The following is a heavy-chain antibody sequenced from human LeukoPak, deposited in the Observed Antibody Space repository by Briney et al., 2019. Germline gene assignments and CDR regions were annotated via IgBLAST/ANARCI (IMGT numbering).Heavy chain of an antibody. D-gene: IGHD3-10*01. J-gene: IGHJ4*02. CDR3: ARSSMFRGVTVDY. Sequence: SETLSLTCTVSGASISSYYWSWIRQPPGKGLEWIGYIYYNGGTDYNPSLKSRVTISVDTSKNQFSLKLSSVTAADTAVYYCARSSMFRGVTVDYWGQGTLVTVSS. CDR2: IYYNGGT. V-gene: IGHV4-59*08. CDR1: GASISSYY.